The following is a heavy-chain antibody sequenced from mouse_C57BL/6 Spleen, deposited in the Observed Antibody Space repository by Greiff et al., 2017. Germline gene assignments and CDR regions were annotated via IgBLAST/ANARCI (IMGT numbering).Heavy chain of an antibody. V-gene: IGHV2-5*01. Sequence: VKLQESGPGLVQPSQSLSITCTVSGFSLTSYGVHWVRQSPGKGLEWLGVIWRGGSTDYNAAFMSRLSITKDNSKSQVFFKMNSLQADDTAIYYCAKGDGYPPRFAYWGQGTLVTVSA. CDR1: GFSLTSYG. J-gene: IGHJ3*01. CDR2: IWRGGST. D-gene: IGHD2-3*01. CDR3: AKGDGYPPRFAY.